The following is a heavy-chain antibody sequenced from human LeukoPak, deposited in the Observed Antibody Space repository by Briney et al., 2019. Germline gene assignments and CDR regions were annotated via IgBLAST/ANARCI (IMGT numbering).Heavy chain of an antibody. CDR1: GGSISSGDYY. CDR3: ASLSLMVRGVPFDP. CDR2: IYYSGST. D-gene: IGHD3-10*01. J-gene: IGHJ5*02. Sequence: PSETLSLTCTVSGGSISSGDYYWSWIRQPPGKGLEWIGYIYYSGSTYYNPSLKSRVTISVDTSKNQFSLKLSSVTAADTAVYYCASLSLMVRGVPFDPWGQGTLVTVSS. V-gene: IGHV4-30-4*08.